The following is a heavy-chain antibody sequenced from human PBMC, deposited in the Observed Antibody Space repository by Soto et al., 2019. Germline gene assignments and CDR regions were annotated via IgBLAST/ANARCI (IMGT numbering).Heavy chain of an antibody. CDR3: ARPTTASLYFDY. V-gene: IGHV5-51*01. J-gene: IGHJ4*02. CDR2: IYPGDSDT. D-gene: IGHD5-12*01. CDR1: GYPFSNYW. Sequence: PVDSLKISCQGLGYPFSNYWIGWVRSLPGKGLEWMGTIYPGDSDTKYSQSFRGQVTISADNSISTAYLQWSSLKASDTAVYYCARPTTASLYFDYWGQGTLVTVSS.